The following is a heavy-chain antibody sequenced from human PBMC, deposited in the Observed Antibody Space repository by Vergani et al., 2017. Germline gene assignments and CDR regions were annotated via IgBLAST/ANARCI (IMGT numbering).Heavy chain of an antibody. CDR1: GFTVSSNY. Sequence: EVQLVETGGGLIQPGGSLRLSCAASGFTVSSNYMSWVRQAPGKGLEWVSVIYSGGNTYYADSVKGRFTLSRGNSKNTLYLQMNSLRAEDTAVYYCARLENDYSNYGAFDIWGQGTMVTVSS. CDR3: ARLENDYSNYGAFDI. CDR2: IYSGGNT. J-gene: IGHJ3*02. V-gene: IGHV3-53*02. D-gene: IGHD4-11*01.